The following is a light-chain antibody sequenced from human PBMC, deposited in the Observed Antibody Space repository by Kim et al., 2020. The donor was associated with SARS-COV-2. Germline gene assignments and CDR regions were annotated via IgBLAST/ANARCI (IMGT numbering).Light chain of an antibody. V-gene: IGLV3-19*01. CDR1: SLRRYY. CDR3: NSRDSSGNHYV. J-gene: IGLJ1*01. Sequence: ASGQTVRITCQGDSLRRYYASGYQQKAGQAPVLVIYGGNNRPSGIPDRFSGSSSGNTASLTITGAQAEDEADYYCNSRDSSGNHYVFGTGTKVTVL. CDR2: GGN.